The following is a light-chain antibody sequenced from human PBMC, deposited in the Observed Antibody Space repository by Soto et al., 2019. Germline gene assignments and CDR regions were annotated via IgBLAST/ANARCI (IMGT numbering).Light chain of an antibody. J-gene: IGKJ4*01. CDR1: QSISYW. Sequence: DIQMTQSPSTLSASVGDRVTITCRASQSISYWLAWYQQKPGKAPKLLIYKASSLKTGVPLRFSGSGSGTEFTLTISSLQPDEFASYYCQHYNSYPLTFGGGTKVEIK. V-gene: IGKV1-5*03. CDR2: KAS. CDR3: QHYNSYPLT.